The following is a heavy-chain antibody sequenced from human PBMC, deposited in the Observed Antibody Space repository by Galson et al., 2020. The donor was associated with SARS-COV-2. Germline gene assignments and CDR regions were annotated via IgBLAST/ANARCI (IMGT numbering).Heavy chain of an antibody. V-gene: IGHV4-4*07. Sequence: PSETLSLTCTVSGGSFNTYYWTWIRQSAGKGLEWIGRIYASGATDYNPSLTSRVTMSIDTSRNKFSLNLTSVTAADTAVYYCARGGYFPDSSLCDIWGQGTMVTVSS. D-gene: IGHD3-22*01. CDR2: IYASGAT. CDR1: GGSFNTYY. CDR3: ARGGYFPDSSLCDI. J-gene: IGHJ3*02.